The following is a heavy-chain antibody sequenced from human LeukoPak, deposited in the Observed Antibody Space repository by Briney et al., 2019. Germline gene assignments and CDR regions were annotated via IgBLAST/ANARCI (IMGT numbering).Heavy chain of an antibody. CDR1: GFTFTRSA. Sequence: GTSVKVSDTASGFTFTRSAVQWVRQARGQRLEWIGWIVVGSGNTSYAQKFQERVTITRDMSTSTAYMELSSLRSEDTAVYYCAASNGDNLSSIVDYWVPGTLVTVSS. J-gene: IGHJ1*01. CDR2: IVVGSGNT. CDR3: AASNGDNLSSIVDY. V-gene: IGHV1-58*01. D-gene: IGHD2-8*01.